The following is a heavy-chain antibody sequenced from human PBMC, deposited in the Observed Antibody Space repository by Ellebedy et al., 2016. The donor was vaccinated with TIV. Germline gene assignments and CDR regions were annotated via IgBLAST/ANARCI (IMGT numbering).Heavy chain of an antibody. Sequence: PGGSLRLSFAASGFTFDDYAMHWVRQAPGKGLEWVSGFSWNSGSIDYADSVKGRFTISRDNAKRSLFLQMNSLRLEDTAVYYCARDAMIWIFDSWGQGTLVTVSS. CDR3: ARDAMIWIFDS. J-gene: IGHJ4*02. CDR2: FSWNSGSI. D-gene: IGHD3-22*01. CDR1: GFTFDDYA. V-gene: IGHV3-9*01.